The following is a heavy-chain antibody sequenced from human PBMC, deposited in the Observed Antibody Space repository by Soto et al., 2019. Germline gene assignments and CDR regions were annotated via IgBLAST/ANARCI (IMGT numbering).Heavy chain of an antibody. CDR2: IHLSGRV. D-gene: IGHD1-26*01. CDR3: ARTPTRGASAWLDP. Sequence: QVQLQQWGSGLLKPSETLSLTCAIYGWSFSDYYWHWIRQSPGKGLEWIGEIHLSGRVNFTPSLKSRTSLSMDTSRNQVFLTLRSVTAADTAVYFCARTPTRGASAWLDPWGRGHLVTVSS. CDR1: GWSFSDYY. J-gene: IGHJ5*02. V-gene: IGHV4-34*01.